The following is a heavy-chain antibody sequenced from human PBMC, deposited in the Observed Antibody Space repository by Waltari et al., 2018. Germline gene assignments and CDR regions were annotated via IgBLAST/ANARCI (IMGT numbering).Heavy chain of an antibody. V-gene: IGHV1-69*12. CDR2: IIPIYGRP. J-gene: IGHJ3*01. CDR3: ARRDLGFAFDV. CDR1: GGTFGSYS. D-gene: IGHD1-26*01. Sequence: VHLVQSGAEMRKPGSSVKVSCKASGGTFGSYSIAWVRQAAGQGLEWLGGIIPIYGRPQYANNFQGRVTLTADASTTTVFLEMSGLRAEDTAIYFCARRDLGFAFDVWGQGTLVIVPS.